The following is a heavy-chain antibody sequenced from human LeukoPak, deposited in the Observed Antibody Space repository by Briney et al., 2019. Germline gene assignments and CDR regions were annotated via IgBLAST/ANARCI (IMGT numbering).Heavy chain of an antibody. D-gene: IGHD3-22*01. CDR1: GFRFSSYG. J-gene: IGHJ6*03. V-gene: IGHV3-30*02. CDR3: ARGSSHYYYDSNLAGDYMDV. Sequence: PGGSLRLSCAASGFRFSSYGMHWVRQAPGKGLEWVAYIRYDGINEYYADSVKGRFTISRDLSKNTLFLQINSLRPEDTAVYYCARGSSHYYYDSNLAGDYMDVWGKGTTVTVSS. CDR2: IRYDGINE.